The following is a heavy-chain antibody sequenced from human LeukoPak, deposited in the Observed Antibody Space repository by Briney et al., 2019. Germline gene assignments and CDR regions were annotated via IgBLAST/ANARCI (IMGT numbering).Heavy chain of an antibody. CDR1: GFTFSIYY. Sequence: GGSLRLSCAASGFTFSIYYMHWVRQAPGKGLVWVSHIESDGGRTTDADSVKGRFIISRDNAKNTLYLQMNSLRAEDTAVYYCARGGPAGVATNDYWGQGTLVTVSS. D-gene: IGHD5-24*01. CDR2: IESDGGRT. J-gene: IGHJ4*02. CDR3: ARGGPAGVATNDY. V-gene: IGHV3-74*01.